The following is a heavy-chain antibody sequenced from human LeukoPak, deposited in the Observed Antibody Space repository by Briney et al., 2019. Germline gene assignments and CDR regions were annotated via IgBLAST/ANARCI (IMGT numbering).Heavy chain of an antibody. CDR1: GGSISSSSYY. CDR3: ARVPDMGSSWYGDVGTDY. Sequence: SETLSLTCTVSGGSISSSSYYWGWIRQPPGKGLEWIGSIYYSGSTYYNPSLKSRVTISVDTSKNQFSLKLSSVTAADTAVYYCARVPDMGSSWYGDVGTDYWGQGTLVTVSS. J-gene: IGHJ4*02. D-gene: IGHD6-13*01. CDR2: IYYSGST. V-gene: IGHV4-39*07.